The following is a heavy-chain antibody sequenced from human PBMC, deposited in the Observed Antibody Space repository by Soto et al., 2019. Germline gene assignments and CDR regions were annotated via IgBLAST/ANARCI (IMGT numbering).Heavy chain of an antibody. V-gene: IGHV4-30-4*01. CDR3: ARVSSYSSSAYYFDY. CDR2: IYYSGST. Sequence: SETLSLTCTVSGGSISSGDYYWSWIRQPPGKGLEWIGYIYYSGSTYYDPSLKSRVTISVDTSKNQFSLKLSSVTAADTAVYYCARVSSYSSSAYYFDYWGQGTLVTVSS. J-gene: IGHJ4*02. CDR1: GGSISSGDYY. D-gene: IGHD6-6*01.